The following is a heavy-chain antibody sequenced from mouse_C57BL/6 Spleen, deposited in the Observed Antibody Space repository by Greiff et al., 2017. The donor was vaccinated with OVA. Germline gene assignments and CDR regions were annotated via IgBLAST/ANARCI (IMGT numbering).Heavy chain of an antibody. CDR2: INPSYGGT. J-gene: IGHJ3*01. D-gene: IGHD2-4*01. Sequence: VQLQQPGTELVKPGASVKLSCKASGYTFTSYWMHWVKQRPGQGLEWIGNINPSYGGTNYNEKFKSKATLTVDKSSSTAYMQLSSLTSEDSAVYYCAREGYDYDEGFAYWGQGTLVTVSA. CDR3: AREGYDYDEGFAY. V-gene: IGHV1-53*01. CDR1: GYTFTSYW.